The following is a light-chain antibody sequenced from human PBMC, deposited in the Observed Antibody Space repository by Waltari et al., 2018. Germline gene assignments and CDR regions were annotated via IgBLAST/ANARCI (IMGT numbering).Light chain of an antibody. CDR2: AAS. CDR1: QSIRNY. Sequence: DIQVTQSPSSLSASVGDSVTITCRTSQSIRNYLNWYQQKPGKAPKFLIYAASTLQSGVPSRFSGSGSGTYFTLTITSLQPEDVATYYCQQGDSASLTFGQGTKVEIK. J-gene: IGKJ1*01. CDR3: QQGDSASLT. V-gene: IGKV1-39*01.